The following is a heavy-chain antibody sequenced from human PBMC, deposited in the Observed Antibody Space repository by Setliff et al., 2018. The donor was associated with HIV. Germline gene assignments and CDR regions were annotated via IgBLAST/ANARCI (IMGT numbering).Heavy chain of an antibody. D-gene: IGHD7-27*01. CDR3: AIDKSGPGDQVEY. CDR1: GFSLINYG. CDR2: IPISETDT. V-gene: IGHV3-48*03. Sequence: GGSLRLSCDASGFSLINYGMSWVRQAPGRGLEWVSYIPISETDTYYADSVKGRFSMSRDSAKNSLYLQMNRLRVEDSAVYYCAIDKSGPGDQVEYWGQGTQVTVSS. J-gene: IGHJ4*02.